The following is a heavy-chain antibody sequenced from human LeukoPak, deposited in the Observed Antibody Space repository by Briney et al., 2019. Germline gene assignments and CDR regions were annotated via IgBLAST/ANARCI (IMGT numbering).Heavy chain of an antibody. CDR2: IYYSGST. CDR1: GGSISSGDYY. V-gene: IGHV4-30-4*01. D-gene: IGHD3-22*01. CDR3: ARAPGIRPWLGAFDI. Sequence: SQTLSLTCTVSGGSISSGDYYWSWIRQPPGKGLEWIGYIYYSGSTYYNPSLKSRVTISVDTSKNQFSLKLSSVTAADTAVYYCARAPGIRPWLGAFDIWGQGTMVTVSS. J-gene: IGHJ3*02.